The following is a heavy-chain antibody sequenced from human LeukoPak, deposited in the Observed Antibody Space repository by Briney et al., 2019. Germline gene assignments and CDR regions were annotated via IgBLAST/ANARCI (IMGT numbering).Heavy chain of an antibody. CDR2: ISAYNGNT. CDR3: ARGNRLHCSSTSCYTFYYYYYGMDV. CDR1: GYTFTSYG. V-gene: IGHV1-18*01. Sequence: SVKVSCKASGYTFTSYGISWVRQAPGQGLEWMGWISAYNGNTNYAQKLQGRVTMTTDTSTSTAYMELRSLRSDDTAVYYCARGNRLHCSSTSCYTFYYYYYGMDVWGQGTTVTVSS. D-gene: IGHD2-2*02. J-gene: IGHJ6*02.